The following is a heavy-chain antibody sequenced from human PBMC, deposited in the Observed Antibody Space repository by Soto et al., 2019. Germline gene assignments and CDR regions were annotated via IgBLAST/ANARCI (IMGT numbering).Heavy chain of an antibody. CDR3: ARSPLAPRLRYFDWHQIPRPHYMDV. D-gene: IGHD3-9*01. V-gene: IGHV4-39*01. CDR1: GGSISSSSYY. CDR2: IYYSGST. Sequence: SETLSLTCTVSGGSISSSSYYWGWIRQPPGKGLEWIGSIYYSGSTYYNPSLKSRVTISVDTSKNQFSLKLSSVTAADTAVYYCARSPLAPRLRYFDWHQIPRPHYMDVWGKGTTVTVSS. J-gene: IGHJ6*03.